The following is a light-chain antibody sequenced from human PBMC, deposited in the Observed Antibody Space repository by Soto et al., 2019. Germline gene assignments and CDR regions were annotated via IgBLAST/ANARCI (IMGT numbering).Light chain of an antibody. V-gene: IGKV3-20*01. CDR2: GAS. CDR1: QSVSSSY. J-gene: IGKJ1*01. Sequence: EIVLTQSPGTLSLSPGERATLSCRASQSVSSSYLAWYQQKPGQAPRLPIYGASSRATGIPDRFSGSGSWPDFTLNISRLEPEDFAVYYCQQYGSSPWTFGQGPKVDIK. CDR3: QQYGSSPWT.